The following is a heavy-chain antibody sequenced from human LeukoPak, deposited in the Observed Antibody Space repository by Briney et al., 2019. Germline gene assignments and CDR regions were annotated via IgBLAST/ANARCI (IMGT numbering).Heavy chain of an antibody. CDR3: ARGGIYSSGWRYFDF. CDR1: GFTFSSYS. V-gene: IGHV3-48*04. J-gene: IGHJ4*02. Sequence: QTGGSLRLSCAASGFTFSSYSMNWVRQAPGKGLEWVSYISSSSSTIYYADSVKGRFTISRDSAKNSLYLQMNSLRAEDTAVYYCARGGIYSSGWRYFDFWGQGTLATVSS. D-gene: IGHD6-19*01. CDR2: ISSSSSTI.